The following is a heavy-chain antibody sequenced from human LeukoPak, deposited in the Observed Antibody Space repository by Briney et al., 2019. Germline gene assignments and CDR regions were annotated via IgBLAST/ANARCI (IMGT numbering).Heavy chain of an antibody. CDR2: ISGSGGTGI. D-gene: IGHD6-13*01. CDR1: GFTFSSYA. Sequence: GGSLRLSCAASGFTFSSYAKIWVRQAPGKGLEWVSAISGSGGTGIYYADSVKGRFTISRDNSKNTLFLQMNSLRADDTAVYYCARKGQGSNWAAEYFQNWGQGTLVTVSS. CDR3: ARKGQGSNWAAEYFQN. V-gene: IGHV3-23*01. J-gene: IGHJ1*01.